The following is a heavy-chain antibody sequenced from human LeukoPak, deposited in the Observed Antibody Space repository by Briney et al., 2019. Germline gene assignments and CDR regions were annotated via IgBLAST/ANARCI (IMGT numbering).Heavy chain of an antibody. CDR3: ARARPGSSSWNY. CDR2: IRHYNGNT. CDR1: GGTFSSYA. D-gene: IGHD6-13*01. V-gene: IGHV1-18*01. J-gene: IGHJ4*02. Sequence: ASVKVSCKASGGTFSSYAITWVRQAPGQGLEWMGWIRHYNGNTNYAQKLQGRVTLTTDTSTSTAYMELRSLRSDDTAVYYCARARPGSSSWNYWGQGTLVTVSS.